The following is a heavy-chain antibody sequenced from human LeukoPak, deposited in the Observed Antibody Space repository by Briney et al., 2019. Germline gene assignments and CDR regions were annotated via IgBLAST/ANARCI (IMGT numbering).Heavy chain of an antibody. CDR3: AKVHPYRVGATTVDY. V-gene: IGHV3-21*01. CDR1: GFTFSSYW. J-gene: IGHJ4*02. D-gene: IGHD1-26*01. Sequence: GGSLRLSCAASGFTFSSYWMHWVRQAPGKGLEWLSSISGSSSYIYYPDSVKGRFTISRDNSKNTLYLQMNSLRPEDTAVYYCAKVHPYRVGATTVDYWGQGTLVTVSS. CDR2: ISGSSSYI.